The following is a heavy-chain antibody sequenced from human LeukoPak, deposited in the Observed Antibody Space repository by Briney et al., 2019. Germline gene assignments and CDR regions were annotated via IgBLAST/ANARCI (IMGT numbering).Heavy chain of an antibody. CDR3: ATVQILEWFVFDY. Sequence: GPSVKVSCKVSGYTLTELSMHWVRQAPGKGLEWMGGFDPEDGETIYAQKFQGRVTMTEDTSTDTAYMELSSLRSEDTAVYYCATVQILEWFVFDYWGQGTLVTVSS. CDR1: GYTLTELS. J-gene: IGHJ4*02. CDR2: FDPEDGET. V-gene: IGHV1-24*01. D-gene: IGHD3-3*01.